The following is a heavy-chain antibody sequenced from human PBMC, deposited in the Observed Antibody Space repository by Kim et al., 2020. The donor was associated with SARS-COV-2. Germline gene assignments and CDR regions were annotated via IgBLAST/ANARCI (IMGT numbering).Heavy chain of an antibody. J-gene: IGHJ4*02. V-gene: IGHV4-39*01. CDR3: ARRGYSGYATVSEDY. D-gene: IGHD5-12*01. Sequence: PSLKSRVTISVDTSKTQFSLKLSSVTAADTAVYYCARRGYSGYATVSEDYWGQGTLVTVSS.